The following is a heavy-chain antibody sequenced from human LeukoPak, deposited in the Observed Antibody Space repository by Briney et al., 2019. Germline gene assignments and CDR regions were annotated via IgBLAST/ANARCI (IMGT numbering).Heavy chain of an antibody. CDR1: GFTFSSYA. J-gene: IGHJ4*02. Sequence: PGGSLRLSCAASGFTFSSYAMSWVRQAPGKGLEWVSAISGSGGSTYFADSVKGRFTISRDNSNNRVYLQMNSLRAEDTAVYYCARDANYYFDYWGRGTLVTVSS. CDR2: ISGSGGST. V-gene: IGHV3-23*01. D-gene: IGHD1-1*01. CDR3: ARDANYYFDY.